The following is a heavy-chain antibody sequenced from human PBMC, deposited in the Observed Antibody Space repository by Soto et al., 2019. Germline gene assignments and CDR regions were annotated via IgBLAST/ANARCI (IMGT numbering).Heavy chain of an antibody. Sequence: SETLSLTCTVSGGSISSSSYYWGWIRQPPGTGLEWIGEINHSGSTNYNPSLKSRVTISVDTSKNQFSLKLTSVTAADTAVYYCARDKITGLFGYWGQGTLVTV. V-gene: IGHV4-39*07. CDR1: GGSISSSSYY. CDR3: ARDKITGLFGY. D-gene: IGHD2-8*02. CDR2: INHSGST. J-gene: IGHJ4*02.